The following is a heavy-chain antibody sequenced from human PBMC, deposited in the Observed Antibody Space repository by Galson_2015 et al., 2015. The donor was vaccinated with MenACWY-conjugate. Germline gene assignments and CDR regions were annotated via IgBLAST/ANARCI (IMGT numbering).Heavy chain of an antibody. V-gene: IGHV4-59*01. CDR2: MYYSGSA. J-gene: IGHJ4*02. CDR1: GGSINSYY. CDR3: ARGVNLASMAGY. Sequence: ETLSLTCTVSGGSINSYYWSWIRQPPGKGLGWIGYMYYSGSANYNPSLKSRVTISVDTSKNQFSLTMTSVTAADTAVYYCARGVNLASMAGYWGQGTLVTVSS. D-gene: IGHD3-3*02.